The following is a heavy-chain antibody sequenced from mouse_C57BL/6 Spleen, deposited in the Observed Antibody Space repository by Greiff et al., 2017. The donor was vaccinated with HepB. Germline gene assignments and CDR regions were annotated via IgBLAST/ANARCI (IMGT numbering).Heavy chain of an antibody. Sequence: VHLQQSGPELVKPGASVKISCKASGYSFTGYYMNWVKQSPEKSLEWIGEINPSTGGTTYNQKFKAKATLTVDKSSSTAYMQLKSLTSEDSAVYYCARSLYYYGSSYFDYWGQGTTLTVSS. CDR3: ARSLYYYGSSYFDY. D-gene: IGHD1-1*01. J-gene: IGHJ2*01. V-gene: IGHV1-42*01. CDR1: GYSFTGYY. CDR2: INPSTGGT.